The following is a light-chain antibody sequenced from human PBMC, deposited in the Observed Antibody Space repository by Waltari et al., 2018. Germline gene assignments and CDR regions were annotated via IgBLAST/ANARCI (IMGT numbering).Light chain of an antibody. CDR2: WAS. CDR3: QQYYSFPLT. J-gene: IGKJ4*01. Sequence: DIVMTQSPDSLAVSLGERATINCKSSESVIYDSDNKNYLAWYQQKPGQPPKLLIHWASIRESGVPDRFSGSGSGTDFTLTINNLQAEDVAVYYCQQYYSFPLTFGGGTKVEIK. V-gene: IGKV4-1*01. CDR1: ESVIYDSDNKNY.